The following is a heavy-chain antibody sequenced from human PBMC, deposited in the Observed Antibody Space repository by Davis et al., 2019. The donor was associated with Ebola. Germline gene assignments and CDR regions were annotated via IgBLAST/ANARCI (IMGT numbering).Heavy chain of an antibody. CDR3: AKAIGLASFDI. Sequence: PGGSLRLSCAASGFTFSNYAMTWVRQSPGKGLEWVSSTTGSGGSTFYADSVKGRFTISRDNSKNTLYLQMSSLRAEDQAVYYCAKAIGLASFDIWGQGTMVTVSS. D-gene: IGHD2-15*01. V-gene: IGHV3-23*01. CDR2: TTGSGGST. CDR1: GFTFSNYA. J-gene: IGHJ3*02.